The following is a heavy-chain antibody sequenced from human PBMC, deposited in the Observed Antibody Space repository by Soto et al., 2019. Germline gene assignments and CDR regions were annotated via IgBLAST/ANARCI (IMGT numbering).Heavy chain of an antibody. CDR2: IYPGDSDT. V-gene: IGHV5-51*01. CDR3: ARGWKVAGDAFDI. J-gene: IGHJ3*02. Sequence: GQSLKISCKGSGYRFGVSWIGWVRQMPGKGLEWMGMIYPGDSDTRYSPSLQGQVTISVDTSISTAYLQWSSLEASDTAMYYCARGWKVAGDAFDIWGHGTKGTVSS. CDR1: GYRFGVSW. D-gene: IGHD1-1*01.